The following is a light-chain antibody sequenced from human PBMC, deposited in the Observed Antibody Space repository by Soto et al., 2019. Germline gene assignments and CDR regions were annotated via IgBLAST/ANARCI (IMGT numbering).Light chain of an antibody. Sequence: ESVLTRSRGTLSLSPGERATSSCRASQSLGTNSLAWYQQKPGQTPRLLIYAASTRDTDIPDRFNGSGSGTDFALTISRLEPEDFATYYCQQYNSYSYTFGQGTRLEIK. CDR2: AAS. CDR1: QSLGTNS. V-gene: IGKV3-20*01. J-gene: IGKJ5*01. CDR3: QQYNSYSYT.